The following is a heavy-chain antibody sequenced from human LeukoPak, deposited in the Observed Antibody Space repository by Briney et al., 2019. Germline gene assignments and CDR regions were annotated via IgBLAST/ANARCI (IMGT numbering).Heavy chain of an antibody. D-gene: IGHD2-8*01. Sequence: GRSLRLSCAASGFTFDDYAMHWVRHAPGKGLEWVSGISWNSGSIGYADSVKGRFTISRDNAKNSLYLQMNSLRAEDTALYYCAKGLVSHLPYAFDIWGQGTMVTVSS. J-gene: IGHJ3*02. CDR1: GFTFDDYA. CDR3: AKGLVSHLPYAFDI. V-gene: IGHV3-9*01. CDR2: ISWNSGSI.